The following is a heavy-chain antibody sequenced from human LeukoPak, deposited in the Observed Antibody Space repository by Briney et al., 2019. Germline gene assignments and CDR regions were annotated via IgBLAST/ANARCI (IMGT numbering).Heavy chain of an antibody. J-gene: IGHJ4*02. V-gene: IGHV3-23*01. Sequence: GGSLRLSCAASGFTFSSYAMSWVRQAPGKGLEWVSAISGSGGSTYYADSVKGRFTISRDNSKNTLYLQMNSLRAEDTAVYYCAKDSSGYSSSWYGVIDYWGQGTLVTVSS. CDR2: ISGSGGST. CDR3: AKDSSGYSSSWYGVIDY. D-gene: IGHD6-13*01. CDR1: GFTFSSYA.